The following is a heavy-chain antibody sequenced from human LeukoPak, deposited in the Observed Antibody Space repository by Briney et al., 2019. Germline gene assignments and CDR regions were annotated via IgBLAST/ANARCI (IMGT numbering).Heavy chain of an antibody. V-gene: IGHV3-48*01. CDR1: GFTFSSYA. Sequence: PGGSLRLSCAASGFTFSSYAMSWVRQAPGKGLEWVSYISRLSSTIYSADSVKGRLTISRDNAKNSLFLQMNSLRAEDTAVYYCARHRDSSGTDYWGQGTLVTVSS. J-gene: IGHJ4*02. CDR3: ARHRDSSGTDY. D-gene: IGHD3-22*01. CDR2: ISRLSSTI.